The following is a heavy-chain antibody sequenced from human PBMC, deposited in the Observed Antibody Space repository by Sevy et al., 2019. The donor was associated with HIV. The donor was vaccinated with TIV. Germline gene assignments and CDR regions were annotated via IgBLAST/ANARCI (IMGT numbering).Heavy chain of an antibody. D-gene: IGHD6-19*01. Sequence: SETLSLTCTVSGGSISSYYWSWLRQPAGKGLEWIGRIYSSGTANYNPSLKSRVTMSVDTSKNQFSLKLSSVTAVDTAMYYCARSPSNSPGVPVAGPASDFDYWGQGTLVTVSS. J-gene: IGHJ4*02. V-gene: IGHV4-4*07. CDR1: GGSISSYY. CDR2: IYSSGTA. CDR3: ARSPSNSPGVPVAGPASDFDY.